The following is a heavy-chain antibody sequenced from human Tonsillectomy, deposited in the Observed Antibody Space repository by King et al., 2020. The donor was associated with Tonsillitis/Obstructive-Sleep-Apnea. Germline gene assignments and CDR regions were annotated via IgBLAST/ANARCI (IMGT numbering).Heavy chain of an antibody. CDR3: ASSLAGTRLDY. CDR2: ISYDGNSK. Sequence: VQLVESGGGVVQPGRSLRLSCAASGFTFSSYAMHWVRQAPGKGLEWVAIISYDGNSKYYADSVKGRFTTYRDNSKNTLYLQMNSLRGEDTAVYSCASSLAGTRLDYWGQGTLVTVSS. D-gene: IGHD6-19*01. V-gene: IGHV3-30*04. J-gene: IGHJ4*02. CDR1: GFTFSSYA.